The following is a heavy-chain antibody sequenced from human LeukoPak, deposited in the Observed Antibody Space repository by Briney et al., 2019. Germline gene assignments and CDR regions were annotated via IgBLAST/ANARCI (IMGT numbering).Heavy chain of an antibody. CDR1: GLTFSSYA. J-gene: IGHJ4*02. V-gene: IGHV3-23*01. Sequence: HPGGSLRLSCAASGLTFSSYAMSWVRQAPGKGLEGVSTISGSGETTYYADSVKGRFTISRDNSKNTLCLQMNSLRAEDTAVYYCAKGVRGSSGGRCFDYWGQGTLVTVSS. CDR3: AKGVRGSSGGRCFDY. CDR2: ISGSGETT. D-gene: IGHD6-25*01.